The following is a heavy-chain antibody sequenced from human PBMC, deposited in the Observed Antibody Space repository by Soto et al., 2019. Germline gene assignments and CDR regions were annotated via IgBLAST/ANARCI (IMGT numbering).Heavy chain of an antibody. V-gene: IGHV1-69*13. CDR2: IIPIFGTA. CDR1: GGTFSSYA. Sequence: ASVKVSCKASGGTFSSYAISCVRQAPGQGLEWMGGIIPIFGTANYAQKFQGRVTITADESTSTAYMELSSLRSEDTAVYYCASRSDIVVVVAAIQGAFDIWGQGTMVTVSS. CDR3: ASRSDIVVVVAAIQGAFDI. J-gene: IGHJ3*02. D-gene: IGHD2-15*01.